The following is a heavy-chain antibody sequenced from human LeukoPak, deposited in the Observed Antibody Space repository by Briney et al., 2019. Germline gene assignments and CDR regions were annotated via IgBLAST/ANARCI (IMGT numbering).Heavy chain of an antibody. CDR1: GGSFSGYY. V-gene: IGHV4-34*01. CDR3: ARAVREQWLVLRLRGNWFDP. Sequence: ETLSLTCAVYGGSFSGYYWSWIRQPPGKGLEWIGEINHSGSTNYNPSLKSRVTISVDTSKNQFSLKLSSVTAADTAVYYCARAVREQWLVLRLRGNWFDPWGQGTLVTVSS. J-gene: IGHJ5*02. CDR2: INHSGST. D-gene: IGHD6-19*01.